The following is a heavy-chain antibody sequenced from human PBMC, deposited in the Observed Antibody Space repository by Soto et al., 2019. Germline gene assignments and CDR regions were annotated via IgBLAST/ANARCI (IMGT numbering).Heavy chain of an antibody. CDR3: ARVSEWLLDGP. J-gene: IGHJ5*02. CDR2: IISYNGNT. D-gene: IGHD5-12*01. CDR1: GYTFTSYV. Sequence: ASVKVSCKASGYTFTSYVISWLRQAPGQGLEWIGRIISYNGNTNYAQKFQGRVTMSRDTSTSTVYMELSSLLSEDTAVYYCARVSEWLLDGPWGQGTVVTVSS. V-gene: IGHV1-18*01.